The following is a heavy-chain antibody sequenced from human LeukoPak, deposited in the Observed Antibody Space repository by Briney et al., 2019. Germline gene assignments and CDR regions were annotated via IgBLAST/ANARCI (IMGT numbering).Heavy chain of an antibody. V-gene: IGHV1-2*02. Sequence: ASVKVSCKTSGYTFTGYYMHWVRQAPGQGLEWMGWINPNSGGTNYAQKFQGRVTMTRDTSISTAYMELSRLRSDDTAVYYCARPNLSSGWYYFDYWGQGTLVTVSS. CDR1: GYTFTGYY. D-gene: IGHD6-19*01. CDR3: ARPNLSSGWYYFDY. J-gene: IGHJ4*02. CDR2: INPNSGGT.